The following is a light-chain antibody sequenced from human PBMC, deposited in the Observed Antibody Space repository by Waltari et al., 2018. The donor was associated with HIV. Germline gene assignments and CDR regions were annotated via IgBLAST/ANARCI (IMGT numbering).Light chain of an antibody. CDR2: RNN. V-gene: IGLV1-47*01. CDR1: TSTIGSNA. Sequence: SVLTQPPSASGTPGQRVTISCSGSTSTIGSNAVFWYQHLPGAAPKLLIHRNNQRPSGVPDRFSGSTSGTSASLAISGLRSEDEADYYCVAWDDSLRGVVFGGGTKVAAL. J-gene: IGLJ2*01. CDR3: VAWDDSLRGVV.